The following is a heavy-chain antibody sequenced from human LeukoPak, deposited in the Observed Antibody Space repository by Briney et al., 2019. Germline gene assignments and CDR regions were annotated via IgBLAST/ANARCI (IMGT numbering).Heavy chain of an antibody. CDR2: IYYSGRT. D-gene: IGHD6-13*01. V-gene: IGHV4-59*01. Sequence: SETLSLTCTVSGGSISSYYWSWIRQPPGKGLEWIGYIYYSGRTNYNPSLKSRVTISVDMSKHQFSLKLSSVTAADTAVYYCATYPPGVAAAGTDYWGQGTLVTVSS. CDR3: ATYPPGVAAAGTDY. J-gene: IGHJ4*02. CDR1: GGSISSYY.